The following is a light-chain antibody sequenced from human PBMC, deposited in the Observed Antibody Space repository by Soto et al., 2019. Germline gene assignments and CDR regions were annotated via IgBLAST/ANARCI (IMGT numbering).Light chain of an antibody. V-gene: IGLV2-14*01. J-gene: IGLJ1*01. Sequence: QSALTQPASVSGPPGQSITISCTGTSSDVGACNYVSWYQQYPGKAPRLIIYHVSNLPSGVSDRFSGSKSGSSASLTISGLQAEDEADYYCSSYTSTSTYVFGTGTKVTVL. CDR3: SSYTSTSTYV. CDR2: HVS. CDR1: SSDVGACNY.